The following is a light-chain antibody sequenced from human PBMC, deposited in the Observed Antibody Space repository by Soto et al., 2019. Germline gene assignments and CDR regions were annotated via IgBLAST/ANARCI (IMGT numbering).Light chain of an antibody. CDR3: CSYTTSNTRQIV. Sequence: QSALTQPASVSGSPGQSITISCTGTSSDVVGYIYVSWYQQHPGKAPKFMIYDVSNRPSGVSNRFSGSKSGNTASLTISGLQAEDEADYYCCSYTTSNTRQIVFGTGTKVTVL. CDR2: DVS. J-gene: IGLJ1*01. CDR1: SSDVVGYIY. V-gene: IGLV2-14*01.